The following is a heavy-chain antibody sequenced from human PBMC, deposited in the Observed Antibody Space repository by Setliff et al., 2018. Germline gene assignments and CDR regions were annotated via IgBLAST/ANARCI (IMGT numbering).Heavy chain of an antibody. J-gene: IGHJ6*02. D-gene: IGHD2-15*01. Sequence: NPSETLSLTCIVSGGSINSYYWNWIRQPPGKGLEWIGYIYYSGNSNYDTNYNPSLKSRVTISVDTSKNQFSLKLSSVTAADTAVYYCARGKDYGMDVWGQGTTVTVSS. CDR1: GGSINSYY. CDR2: IYYSGNSNYDT. CDR3: ARGKDYGMDV. V-gene: IGHV4-59*12.